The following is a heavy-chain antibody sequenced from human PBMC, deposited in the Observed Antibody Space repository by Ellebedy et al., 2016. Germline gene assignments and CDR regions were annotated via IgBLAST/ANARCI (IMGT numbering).Heavy chain of an antibody. V-gene: IGHV3-7*01. D-gene: IGHD6-19*01. Sequence: GESLKISXAASGFIFSNYYMSWVRQAPGRGLEWVAKITEDGSKNSYVDSVKGRFTISRDNAKNSLYLQMYNLRVEDTAVYYCASIAVAGRVEYFQDWGQGTLVTVSS. CDR2: ITEDGSKN. J-gene: IGHJ1*01. CDR1: GFIFSNYY. CDR3: ASIAVAGRVEYFQD.